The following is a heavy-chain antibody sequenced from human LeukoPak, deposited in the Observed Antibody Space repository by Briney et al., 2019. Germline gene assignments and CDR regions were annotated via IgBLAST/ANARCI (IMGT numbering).Heavy chain of an antibody. V-gene: IGHV3-9*01. Sequence: GGSLRLSCAASGFTFSSERLNWVRQAPGKGVEWVSGISWNSGSIGYADSVKGRFTISRDNAKNSLYLQMNSLRAEDTALYYCAKRDYYYYGMDVWGQGTTVTVSS. CDR1: GFTFSSER. CDR2: ISWNSGSI. CDR3: AKRDYYYYGMDV. J-gene: IGHJ6*02.